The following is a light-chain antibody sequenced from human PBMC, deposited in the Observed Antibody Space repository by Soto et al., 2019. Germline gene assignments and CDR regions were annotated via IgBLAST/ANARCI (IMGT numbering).Light chain of an antibody. CDR3: QQYYSLPFT. V-gene: IGKV1-33*01. J-gene: IGKJ2*01. Sequence: DIQMTQSPSSLSASVGDRVTITCQASQAIGQDLNWYQQKPGKAPKLRMYATSNLETGVPSRFSGSGTQTSFTLAISSLKPEDLATYYCQQYYSLPFTFGQGTKLEI. CDR2: ATS. CDR1: QAIGQD.